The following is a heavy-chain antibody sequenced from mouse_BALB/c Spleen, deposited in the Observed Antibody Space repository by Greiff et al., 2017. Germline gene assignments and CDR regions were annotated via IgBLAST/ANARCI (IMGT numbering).Heavy chain of an antibody. Sequence: EVQLVESGGGLVKPGGSLKLSCAASGFTFSSYAMSWVRQTPEKRLEWVASISSGGSTYYPDSVKGRFTISRDNARNILYLQMSSLRSEDTAMYYCARRDYGSSSFAYWGQGTLVTVSA. CDR1: GFTFSSYA. D-gene: IGHD1-1*01. CDR2: ISSGGST. V-gene: IGHV5-6-5*01. J-gene: IGHJ3*01. CDR3: ARRDYGSSSFAY.